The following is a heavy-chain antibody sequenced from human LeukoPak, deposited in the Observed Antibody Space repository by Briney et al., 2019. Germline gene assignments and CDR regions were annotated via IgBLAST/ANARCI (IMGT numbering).Heavy chain of an antibody. CDR3: ARLVKVVVVPAAIIRSYYYGMDV. CDR2: MNPNSGNT. J-gene: IGHJ6*02. CDR1: GYTFTSYD. V-gene: IGHV1-8*01. Sequence: ASVKVCCKASGYTFTSYDINWVRQATGQGLEWMGWMNPNSGNTGYAQKFQGRVTMTRNTSISTAYMELSSLRSEDTAVYYCARLVKVVVVPAAIIRSYYYGMDVWGQGTTVTVSS. D-gene: IGHD2-2*02.